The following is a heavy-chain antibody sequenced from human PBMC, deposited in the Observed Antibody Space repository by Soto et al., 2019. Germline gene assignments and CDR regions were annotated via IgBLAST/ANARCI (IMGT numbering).Heavy chain of an antibody. J-gene: IGHJ4*02. V-gene: IGHV3-66*01. CDR2: IHRGGST. D-gene: IGHD3-10*01. CDR1: GFTVGNNY. CDR3: ARSANTYGSPFDY. Sequence: EVHLVDSGGGLVQPGGSLRLSCAASGFTVGNNYMSWVRQAPGKGLEWVSIIHRGGSTSYADSVKGRFTISRDSSKNILYLQINGLTADDTAVYYCARSANTYGSPFDYWGQGALVTVSS.